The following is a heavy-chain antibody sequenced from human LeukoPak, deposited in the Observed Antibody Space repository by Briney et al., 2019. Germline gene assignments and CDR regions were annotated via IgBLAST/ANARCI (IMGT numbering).Heavy chain of an antibody. J-gene: IGHJ4*02. Sequence: SVKVSCKASGGTFSSYAISWVRQAPGQGLEWMGGIIPIFGTANYAQKFQGRVTITADEPTSTAYMELSSLRSEDTAVYYCARSLDYYDRVDYWGQGTLVTVSS. CDR3: ARSLDYYDRVDY. D-gene: IGHD3-22*01. V-gene: IGHV1-69*13. CDR2: IIPIFGTA. CDR1: GGTFSSYA.